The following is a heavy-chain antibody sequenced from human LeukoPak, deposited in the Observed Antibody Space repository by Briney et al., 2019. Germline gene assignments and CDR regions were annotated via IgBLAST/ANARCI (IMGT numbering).Heavy chain of an antibody. Sequence: GGSLRLSCAASGFTFSSYSMNWVRQAPGKGLEWVSSISSSSSYIYYADSVKGRFTISRDNAKNSLYLQMNSLRAEDTALYYCARAGGITIFGVATFGYAGYYMDVWGKGTTVTVSS. J-gene: IGHJ6*03. D-gene: IGHD3-3*01. CDR1: GFTFSSYS. CDR3: ARAGGITIFGVATFGYAGYYMDV. V-gene: IGHV3-21*04. CDR2: ISSSSSYI.